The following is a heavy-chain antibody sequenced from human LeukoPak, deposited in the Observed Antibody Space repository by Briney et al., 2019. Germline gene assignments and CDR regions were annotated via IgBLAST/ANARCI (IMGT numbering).Heavy chain of an antibody. CDR3: ARGRPMVRGVTDLYYFDY. V-gene: IGHV1-2*04. CDR2: INPNSGGT. J-gene: IGHJ4*02. Sequence: ASVKVSCKASGYTFTGYYMHWVRQAPGQGLEWMGWINPNSGGTNYAQKFQGWVTMTRDTSISTAYMELGRLRSDDTAVYYCARGRPMVRGVTDLYYFDYWGQGTPVTVSS. D-gene: IGHD3-10*01. CDR1: GYTFTGYY.